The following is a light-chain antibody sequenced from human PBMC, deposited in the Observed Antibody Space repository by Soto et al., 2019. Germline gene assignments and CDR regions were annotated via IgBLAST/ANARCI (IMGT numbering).Light chain of an antibody. Sequence: ATQITHSQSSLSASVGGRVTIIGRASQDISNDLGWYQQKPGKAPKLLIYAASSLQSGVPSRFSGSGSGTDFTLTISSLQPEDFATYYCLHYNSYSEAFGQGTKVDI. CDR3: LHYNSYSEA. J-gene: IGKJ1*01. CDR2: AAS. V-gene: IGKV1-6*01. CDR1: QDISND.